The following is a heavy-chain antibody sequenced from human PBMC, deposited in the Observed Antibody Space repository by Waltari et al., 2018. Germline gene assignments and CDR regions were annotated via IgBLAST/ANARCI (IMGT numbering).Heavy chain of an antibody. J-gene: IGHJ4*02. CDR2: SNHSGST. V-gene: IGHV4-34*01. CDR3: ARGGGYGDYEGSTYFDY. CDR1: GGSFSGYY. Sequence: QVQLQQWGAGLLKPSETLSLTCAVYGGSFSGYYWSWIRQPPGKGLEWIGESNHSGSTNYNPSLKSRVTISVDTSKNQFSLKLSSVTAADTAVYYCARGGGYGDYEGSTYFDYWGQGTLVTVSS. D-gene: IGHD4-17*01.